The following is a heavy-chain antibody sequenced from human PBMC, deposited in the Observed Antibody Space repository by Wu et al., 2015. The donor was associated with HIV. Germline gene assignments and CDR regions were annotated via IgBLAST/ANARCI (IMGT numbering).Heavy chain of an antibody. V-gene: IGHV1-24*01. CDR2: FDPEDGKT. J-gene: IGHJ3*02. CDR3: ARDSSVVVIMYAFDM. D-gene: IGHD3-3*01. CDR1: GYTLKKLS. Sequence: QVQLVQSGAEVKKPGSSVKVSCKVSGYTLKKLSIQWVRQSRGKGLEWVGGFDPEDGKTIFAPRFQGRVTLTEDPSTDTAYMRLSSLRYEDTGIYYCARDSSVVVIMYAFDMWAKGHWSPSLQ.